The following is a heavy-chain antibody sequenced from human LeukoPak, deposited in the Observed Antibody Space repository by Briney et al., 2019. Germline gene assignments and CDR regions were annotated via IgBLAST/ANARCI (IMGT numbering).Heavy chain of an antibody. CDR1: GGSISSSSYY. J-gene: IGHJ5*02. CDR3: ARGGGHYYDSSGYLPDWFDP. V-gene: IGHV4-39*07. D-gene: IGHD3-22*01. Sequence: SETLSLTCTVSGGSISSSSYYWGWIRQPPGKGLEWIGSIYYSGSTYYNPSLKSRVTISVDTSKNQLSLKLSSVTAADTAVYYCARGGGHYYDSSGYLPDWFDPWGQGTLVTVSS. CDR2: IYYSGST.